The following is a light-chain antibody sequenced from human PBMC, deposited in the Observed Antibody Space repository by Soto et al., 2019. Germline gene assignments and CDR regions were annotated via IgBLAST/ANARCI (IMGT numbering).Light chain of an antibody. CDR2: DTS. Sequence: EIVLTQSPATLSLSPGERATLSCGASQSVSSVYLAWYQQKPGLAPRLLIYDTSSRATNIPDRFSGGGSGTDFTLTISRLEPEDFAVYYCQQYRSSPITFGQGTRLEIK. CDR1: QSVSSVY. CDR3: QQYRSSPIT. J-gene: IGKJ5*01. V-gene: IGKV3D-20*01.